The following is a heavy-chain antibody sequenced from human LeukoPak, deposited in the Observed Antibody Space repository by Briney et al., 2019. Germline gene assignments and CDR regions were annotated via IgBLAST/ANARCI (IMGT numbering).Heavy chain of an antibody. CDR2: IYWDADK. CDR3: AHRNTAMVTDYFDF. CDR1: GFSLGTSGVG. D-gene: IGHD5-18*01. V-gene: IGHV2-5*02. J-gene: IGHJ4*02. Sequence: SGPTLVKPTQTLTLTCTFSGFSLGTSGVGVGWIRQPPGKALEWLALIYWDADKRYSPSLKSRLTITRDTSKNQVVLTMTNMDPVDTATYYCAHRNTAMVTDYFDFWGQGTLVTVSS.